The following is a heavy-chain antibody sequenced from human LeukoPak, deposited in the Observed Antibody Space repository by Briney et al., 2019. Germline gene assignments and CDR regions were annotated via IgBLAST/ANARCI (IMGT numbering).Heavy chain of an antibody. CDR2: ISGGGARA. Sequence: GGSLRLSCAASGFNFRGYAMSWVRQAPGKGLEWVPAISGGGARAYYAESVRGRFTISRDNAQNTLHLQMNSLRAEDTAVYYCAKEVVLGETNYFYYGMDVWGQGTTVTVSS. D-gene: IGHD1-26*01. CDR3: AKEVVLGETNYFYYGMDV. CDR1: GFNFRGYA. V-gene: IGHV3-23*01. J-gene: IGHJ6*02.